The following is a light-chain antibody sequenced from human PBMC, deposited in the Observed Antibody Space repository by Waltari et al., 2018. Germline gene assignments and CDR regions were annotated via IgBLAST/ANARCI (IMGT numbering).Light chain of an antibody. CDR3: GTWDSSLSVVV. Sequence: QSVLTQPPSVSAAPGQTVTISCSGSSSTIGNNFVFWYQQLPGTAPKLLIYDDDERPSGIPDRCSGSKSGTSATLGITGLQTGDEADYYCGTWDSSLSVVVFGGGTKVTVL. J-gene: IGLJ2*01. V-gene: IGLV1-51*01. CDR1: SSTIGNNF. CDR2: DDD.